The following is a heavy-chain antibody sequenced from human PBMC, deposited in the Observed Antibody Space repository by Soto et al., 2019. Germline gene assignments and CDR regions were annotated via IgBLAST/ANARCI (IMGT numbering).Heavy chain of an antibody. J-gene: IGHJ6*03. D-gene: IGHD6-13*01. CDR3: ARDPWYHNYYMDV. Sequence: QVQLVQSGAEVKKPGASVKVSCKASGYTFTSYAMHWVRQAPGQRLEWMGWINAGNGNTKYSQKFQGRVTITRDTSASPAYMELSSLRSEDTAVYYCARDPWYHNYYMDVWGKGTTVTVSS. CDR2: INAGNGNT. CDR1: GYTFTSYA. V-gene: IGHV1-3*01.